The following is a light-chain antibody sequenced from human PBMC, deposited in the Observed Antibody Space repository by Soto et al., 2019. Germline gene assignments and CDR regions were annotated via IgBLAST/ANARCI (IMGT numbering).Light chain of an antibody. V-gene: IGLV3-21*02. J-gene: IGLJ1*01. CDR2: DDD. CDR1: NIGTKG. Sequence: SYELTQSPSVSVAPGQTATITCGGDNIGTKGVHWYKHKPGQAPILVVSDDDDRPSGIPERISGSNSGNTATLTIINVEAGDEADYYCQVWAGSNDHHVLGSGTKVTV. CDR3: QVWAGSNDHHV.